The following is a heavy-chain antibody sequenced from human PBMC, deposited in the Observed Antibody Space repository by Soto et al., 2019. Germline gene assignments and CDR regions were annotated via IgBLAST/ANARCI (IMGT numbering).Heavy chain of an antibody. J-gene: IGHJ4*02. CDR3: ARENRDGPYDHFDY. V-gene: IGHV3-30-3*01. Sequence: QARLEESGGGVVQPGESLRLSCEGSGFKFRTYAIHWVRQAPGKGLEWVGFIAYDGRNKNYADSVEGRFTFSRDNSKKMVYVEVSSVRPDDTAMYFCARENRDGPYDHFDYWGQGTLVIVSS. D-gene: IGHD3-3*01. CDR2: IAYDGRNK. CDR1: GFKFRTYA.